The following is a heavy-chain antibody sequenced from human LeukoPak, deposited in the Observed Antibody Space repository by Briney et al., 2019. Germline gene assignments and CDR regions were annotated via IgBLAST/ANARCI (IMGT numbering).Heavy chain of an antibody. J-gene: IGHJ4*02. CDR1: GFTFRSYW. D-gene: IGHD1-26*01. V-gene: IGHV3-7*01. CDR3: ARAWFGRVGATIYGY. CDR2: IKQDGSEK. Sequence: GGSLRLSCVASGFTFRSYWMSWVRQAPGKGLEWVANIKQDGSEKYYVDSVKGRFTISGDNAKNSLYLQMNSLRAEDTAVYYCARAWFGRVGATIYGYWGQGTLVTVSS.